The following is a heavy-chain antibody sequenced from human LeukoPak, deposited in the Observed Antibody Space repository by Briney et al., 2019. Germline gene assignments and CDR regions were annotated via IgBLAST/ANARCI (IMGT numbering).Heavy chain of an antibody. CDR1: XFTFDDYA. CDR3: AKDNGGDYYDSSGYYNA. J-gene: IGHJ5*02. CDR2: ISWNSGSI. D-gene: IGHD3-22*01. V-gene: IGHV3-9*01. Sequence: SLILSGAASXFTFDDYAMHWVRQAPGKGLEWVSGISWNSGSIGYADSVKGRFTISRDNAKNSLYLQMNSLRAEDTALYYCAKDNGGDYYDSSGYYNAWGQGTLVTVSS.